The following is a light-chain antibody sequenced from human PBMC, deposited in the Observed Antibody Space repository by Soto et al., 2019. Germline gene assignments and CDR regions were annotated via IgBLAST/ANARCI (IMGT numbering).Light chain of an antibody. J-gene: IGKJ2*01. Sequence: EIVLTQSPGTLSLSPGERATLSCRASQSVSSSYLAWYQQKPGQAPRLLIYGASSRATGIPDRFSGSGSRTDFTLTIRRLEPEDFAVYYCQQYGGSPLYTFGQGTKLEI. V-gene: IGKV3-20*01. CDR3: QQYGGSPLYT. CDR1: QSVSSSY. CDR2: GAS.